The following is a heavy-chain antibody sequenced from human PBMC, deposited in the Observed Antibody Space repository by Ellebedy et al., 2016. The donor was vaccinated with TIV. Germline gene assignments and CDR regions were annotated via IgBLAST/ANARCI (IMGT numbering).Heavy chain of an antibody. Sequence: GESLKISCAASGFTFSSYAISWVRQAPGKGLEWVSVISASGGTTYYADSVKGRFTISRDNSKNTLYLQMNSLRAEDTAVYYCAIRGRYWGQGTLVTVSS. D-gene: IGHD3-10*01. J-gene: IGHJ4*02. V-gene: IGHV3-23*01. CDR1: GFTFSSYA. CDR2: ISASGGTT. CDR3: AIRGRY.